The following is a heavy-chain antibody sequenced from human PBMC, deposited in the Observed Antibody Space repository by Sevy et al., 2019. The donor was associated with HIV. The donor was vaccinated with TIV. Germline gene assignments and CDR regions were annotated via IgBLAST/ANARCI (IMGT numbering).Heavy chain of an antibody. CDR2: ISRTGRTP. CDR3: VKEGRDDFNPYLDF. Sequence: GGSLRLSCAGSGFTFGGYMMNWVRQAPGRGLEWVARISRTGRTPEYGDSAKGRFTISRENSKNTVYLQLKDVRAEDTALYFCVKEGRDDFNPYLDFWGQGILVTVSS. J-gene: IGHJ4*02. CDR1: GFTFGGYM. V-gene: IGHV3-23*01. D-gene: IGHD3-10*01.